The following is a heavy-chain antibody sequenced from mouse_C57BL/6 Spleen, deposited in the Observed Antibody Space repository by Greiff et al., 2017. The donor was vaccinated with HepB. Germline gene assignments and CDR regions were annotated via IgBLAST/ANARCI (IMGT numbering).Heavy chain of an antibody. J-gene: IGHJ4*01. Sequence: EVQRVESGAGLVQPGGSLKLSCAASGFTFSDYYMYWVRQTPEKRLEWVAYISNGGGSTYYPDTVKGRFTISRDNAKNTLYLQMSRLKSEDTAMYYCARQFYDYDGYYAMDYWGQGTSVTVSS. CDR2: ISNGGGST. D-gene: IGHD2-4*01. V-gene: IGHV5-12*01. CDR3: ARQFYDYDGYYAMDY. CDR1: GFTFSDYY.